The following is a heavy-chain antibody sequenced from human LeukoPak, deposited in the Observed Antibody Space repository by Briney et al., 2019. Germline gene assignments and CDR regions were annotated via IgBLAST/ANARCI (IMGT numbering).Heavy chain of an antibody. D-gene: IGHD6-19*01. Sequence: SETLSLTCTVSGGSTDGYHWNWIRQPAGKGLEWIGRIYISGSTNYNPSLESRVIMSIDTSKNQFSLSLSSATAADMAVYFCARGGIAVAVDYWGQGTLVTVSS. CDR3: ARGGIAVAVDY. V-gene: IGHV4-4*07. CDR1: GGSTDGYH. CDR2: IYISGST. J-gene: IGHJ4*02.